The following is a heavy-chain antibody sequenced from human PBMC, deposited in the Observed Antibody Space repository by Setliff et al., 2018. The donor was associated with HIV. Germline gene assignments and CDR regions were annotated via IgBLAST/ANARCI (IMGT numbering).Heavy chain of an antibody. J-gene: IGHJ4*02. D-gene: IGHD5-12*01. CDR2: VYHTGST. CDR3: ARWGDGYNSYDF. CDR1: GVSITTYY. Sequence: TLSLTCTVSGVSITTYYWSWIRQTPGKGLEWIGTVYHTGSTIYNPSLQSRVIMSVDTSRNQFSLNVNSLTAADTAVYFCARWGDGYNSYDFWGQGTLVTVSS. V-gene: IGHV4-59*01.